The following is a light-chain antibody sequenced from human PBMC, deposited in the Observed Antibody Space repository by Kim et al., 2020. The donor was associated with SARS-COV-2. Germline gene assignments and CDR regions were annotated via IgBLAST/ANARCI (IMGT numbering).Light chain of an antibody. Sequence: DIQMTQSPSTLSASVGDRVSITCRASPSIDSRLAWYQQKPGKAPELLIYDASSLGDGVPSRFSGSVSGTYFILSISSLQPDDVATYYCQQYNAYPYTFGPGTKLEI. CDR2: DAS. V-gene: IGKV1-5*01. CDR1: PSIDSR. CDR3: QQYNAYPYT. J-gene: IGKJ2*01.